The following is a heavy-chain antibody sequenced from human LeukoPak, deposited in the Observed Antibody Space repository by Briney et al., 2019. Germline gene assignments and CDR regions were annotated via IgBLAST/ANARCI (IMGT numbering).Heavy chain of an antibody. CDR3: ARQHDSYYYYYIDV. V-gene: IGHV4-38-2*01. J-gene: IGHJ6*03. CDR1: GYSIRNGYY. Sequence: KSSETLSLTCAVSGYSIRNGYYCVWIRQPPGRGLEWIGSLYHSDSAYYNTSLRSRVSMSVDTSKNQFSLTLSFVTAADTAVYYCARQHDSYYYYYIDVWGSGTTVTVSS. CDR2: LYHSDSA.